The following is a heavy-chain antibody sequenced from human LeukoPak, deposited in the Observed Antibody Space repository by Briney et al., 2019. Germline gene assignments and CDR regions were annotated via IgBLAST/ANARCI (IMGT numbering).Heavy chain of an antibody. J-gene: IGHJ4*02. V-gene: IGHV3-7*01. CDR1: GFTFKKYW. CDR3: ARETPRRGETRDGYR. Sequence: GGSLRLSCAASGFTFKKYWMDWVRQVPGKGLECLANIKEDGSETYYADSVKGRFTISRDNPKNLLFLQINSLRVEDTAVYYCARETPRRGETRDGYRWGQGTLVTVSS. D-gene: IGHD5-24*01. CDR2: IKEDGSET.